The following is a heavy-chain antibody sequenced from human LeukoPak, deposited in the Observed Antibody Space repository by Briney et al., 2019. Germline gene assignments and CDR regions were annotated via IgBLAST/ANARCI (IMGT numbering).Heavy chain of an antibody. CDR2: INPSGGST. Sequence: ASVKVSCKASGYTFTGYYMHWVRQAPGQGLEWMGIINPSGGSTSYAQKFQGRVTMTRDMSTSTVYMELSSLRSEDTAVYYCASGLEMATTDYWGQGTLVTVSS. V-gene: IGHV1-46*01. J-gene: IGHJ4*02. CDR3: ASGLEMATTDY. D-gene: IGHD5-24*01. CDR1: GYTFTGYY.